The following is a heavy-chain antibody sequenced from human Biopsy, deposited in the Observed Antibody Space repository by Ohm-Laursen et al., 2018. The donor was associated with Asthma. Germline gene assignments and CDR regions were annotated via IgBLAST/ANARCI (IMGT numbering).Heavy chain of an antibody. Sequence: SLRLSCAACGFTFRNFGMHWVRQAPGKGLEWVALISSDVREWYADSVKGRFTISRDNSKNTLDLQMNSLRGDDTAVYYCVRWRSGYPDHYSDFWGLGTLVTVSS. CDR3: VRWRSGYPDHYSDF. CDR1: GFTFRNFG. V-gene: IGHV3-30*03. D-gene: IGHD2-21*01. CDR2: ISSDVRE. J-gene: IGHJ4*02.